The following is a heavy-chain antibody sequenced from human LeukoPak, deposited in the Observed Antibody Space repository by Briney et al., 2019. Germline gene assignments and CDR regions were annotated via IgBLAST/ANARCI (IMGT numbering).Heavy chain of an antibody. V-gene: IGHV3-53*01. J-gene: IGHJ2*01. CDR1: GFSVSNTY. Sequence: PGGSLRLPCAASGFSVSNTYMSWVRQAPGKGLEWVSVMQSGGSTYYADSVKGRFTISRDNSKNTLYLQMNSLRVEDTAVYYCARDGGAGWYFDLWGRGTLVTVSS. CDR3: ARDGGAGWYFDL. CDR2: MQSGGST. D-gene: IGHD3-16*01.